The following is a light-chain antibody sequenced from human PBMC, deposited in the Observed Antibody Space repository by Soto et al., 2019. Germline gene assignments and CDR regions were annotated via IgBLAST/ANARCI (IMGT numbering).Light chain of an antibody. J-gene: IGLJ2*01. CDR1: SSDVGAYTL. CDR3: SSYAGDNTLF. CDR2: EGS. Sequence: QSALTQPASVSGSPGQSLTISCAGTSSDVGAYTLVSWYQQVPGNAPKLIIFEGSKRPSEVSNRFSGSKSGSTASLTISGLQAEDEADYYCSSYAGDNTLFFGGGTKLTVL. V-gene: IGLV2-23*01.